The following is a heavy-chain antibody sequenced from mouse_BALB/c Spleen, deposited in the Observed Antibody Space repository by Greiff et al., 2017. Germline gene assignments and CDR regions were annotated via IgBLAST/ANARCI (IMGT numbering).Heavy chain of an antibody. Sequence: VHLVESGGDLVKPGGSLKLPCAASGFTFSSYGMSWVRQTPDKRLEWVATISSGGSYTYYPDSVKGRFTISRDNAKNTLYLQMSSLKSEDTAMYYCARRAMDYWGQGTSVTVSS. V-gene: IGHV5-6*01. CDR3: ARRAMDY. CDR1: GFTFSSYG. CDR2: ISSGGSYT. J-gene: IGHJ4*01.